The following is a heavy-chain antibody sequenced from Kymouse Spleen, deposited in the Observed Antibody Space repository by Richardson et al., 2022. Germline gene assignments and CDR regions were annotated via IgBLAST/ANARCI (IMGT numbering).Heavy chain of an antibody. CDR3: TTGLERDYYYGMDV. CDR2: IKSKTDGGTT. CDR1: GFTFSNAW. J-gene: IGHJ6*02. D-gene: IGHD1-1*01,IGHD1-20*01. V-gene: IGHV3-15*01. Sequence: EVQLVESGGGLVKPGGSLRLSCAASGFTFSNAWMSWVRQAPGKGLEWVGRIKSKTDGGTTDYAAPVKGRFTISRDDSKNTLYLQMNSLKTEDTAVYYCTTGLERDYYYGMDVWGQGTTVTVSS.